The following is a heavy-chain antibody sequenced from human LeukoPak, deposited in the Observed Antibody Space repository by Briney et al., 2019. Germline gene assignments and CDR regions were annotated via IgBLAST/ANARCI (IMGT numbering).Heavy chain of an antibody. CDR3: ERQRPGYSYGYMHY. D-gene: IGHD5-18*01. CDR2: IYSGGST. J-gene: IGHJ4*02. CDR1: GFTVSSNY. Sequence: GGSLRLSCAASGFTVSSNYMSWVRQAPGKGLEWVSVIYSGGSTYYADSVKGRFTISRDNSKNTLYLQMNSLRAEDTAVYYCERQRPGYSYGYMHYWGKGTLVTVSS. V-gene: IGHV3-53*01.